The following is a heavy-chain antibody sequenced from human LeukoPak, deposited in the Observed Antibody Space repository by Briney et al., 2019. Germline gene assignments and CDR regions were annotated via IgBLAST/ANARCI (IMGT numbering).Heavy chain of an antibody. V-gene: IGHV1-2*02. CDR3: ARDLYDTSPAENFDY. CDR2: INCNSGGT. Sequence: ASVKVSCKASGYTFTSYGISWVRQAPGQGLEWMGWINCNSGGTKYAQKFQGRVTMTRDTSISTAYVELSGLRSDDTAVYYCARDLYDTSPAENFDYWGQGTLVTVSS. D-gene: IGHD5/OR15-5a*01. CDR1: GYTFTSYG. J-gene: IGHJ4*02.